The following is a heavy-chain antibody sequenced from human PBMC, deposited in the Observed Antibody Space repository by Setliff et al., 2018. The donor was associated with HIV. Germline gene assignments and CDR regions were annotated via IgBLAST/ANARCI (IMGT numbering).Heavy chain of an antibody. CDR2: INPNNGGT. D-gene: IGHD5-12*01. V-gene: IGHV1-2*02. J-gene: IGHJ3*02. CDR1: GYRFTGNY. CDR3: ASAGAWQRNALDI. Sequence: GASVKVSCKAVGYRFTGNYIHWVRQAPGQGLEWMGWINPNNGGTNYAQRFQGRVAMTRDTSTSTVYMELSSLRSEDTAVYYCASAGAWQRNALDIWGQGTMVTVSS.